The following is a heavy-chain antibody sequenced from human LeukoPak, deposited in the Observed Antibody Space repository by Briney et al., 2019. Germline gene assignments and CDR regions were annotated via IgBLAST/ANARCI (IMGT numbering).Heavy chain of an antibody. D-gene: IGHD3-10*01. V-gene: IGHV1-18*01. CDR1: GYTFASYG. CDR3: ARDNLWFGDPSDY. J-gene: IGHJ4*02. Sequence: GASVKVSCKASGYTFASYGISWVRQAPGQGLEWMGWISAYNGNTNYAQNLQGRVTMTRDTSISTAYMELSRLRSDDTAVYYCARDNLWFGDPSDYWGQGTLVTVSS. CDR2: ISAYNGNT.